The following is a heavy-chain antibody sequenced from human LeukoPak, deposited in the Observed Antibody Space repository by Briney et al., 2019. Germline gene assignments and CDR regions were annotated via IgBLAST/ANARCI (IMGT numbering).Heavy chain of an antibody. V-gene: IGHV3-7*01. CDR3: AREEYYYDSSGYYFGEKAFDY. CDR1: GFTFSSYW. CDR2: IKQDGSEK. Sequence: GGSLRLSCAASGFTFSSYWMSWVRQAPGKGLEGVANIKQDGSEKYYVDSVKGRFTISRDNAKNSLYLQMNSLRAEDTAVYYCAREEYYYDSSGYYFGEKAFDYWGQGTLVTVSS. D-gene: IGHD3-22*01. J-gene: IGHJ4*02.